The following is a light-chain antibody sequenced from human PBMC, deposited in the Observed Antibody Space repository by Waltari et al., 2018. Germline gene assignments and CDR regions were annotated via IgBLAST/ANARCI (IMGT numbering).Light chain of an antibody. Sequence: EVVLTQSPGTLSLSPGERATLSCRASKSVSKYLAWYQQKPGQAPRLLIYDASTRATGIPDRFSGSGWGTDFSLTISRLEPEDFAVYYCQKYETLPATFGQGTKVQMK. J-gene: IGKJ1*01. CDR3: QKYETLPAT. CDR2: DAS. V-gene: IGKV3-20*01. CDR1: KSVSKY.